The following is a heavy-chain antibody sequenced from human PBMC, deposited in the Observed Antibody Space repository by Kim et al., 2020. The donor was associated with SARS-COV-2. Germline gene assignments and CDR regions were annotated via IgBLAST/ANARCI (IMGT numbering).Heavy chain of an antibody. V-gene: IGHV3-48*03. CDR3: ARDYDYVWLGY. Sequence: GGSLRLSCAASGFTFSSYEMNWVRQAPGKGLEWVSYISSSGSTIYYADSVKGRFTISRDNAKNSLYLQMNSLRAEDTAVYYCARDYDYVWLGYWGQGTLVTVSS. CDR1: GFTFSSYE. J-gene: IGHJ4*02. CDR2: ISSSGSTI. D-gene: IGHD3-16*01.